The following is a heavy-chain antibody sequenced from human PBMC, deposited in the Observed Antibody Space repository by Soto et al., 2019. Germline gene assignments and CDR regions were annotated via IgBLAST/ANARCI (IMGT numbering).Heavy chain of an antibody. CDR3: ARVLGELSF. Sequence: QVQLVQSGAEVKKPGSSVKVSCKASGGTFSSYTISWVRQAPGQELEWMGRIIPILGIANYAQKFQGRVTITGDKATSAVYMELSSLRSADPAVYYCARVLGELSFWGQGSLVTVSS. D-gene: IGHD3-16*02. CDR2: IIPILGIA. CDR1: GGTFSSYT. V-gene: IGHV1-69*02. J-gene: IGHJ4*02.